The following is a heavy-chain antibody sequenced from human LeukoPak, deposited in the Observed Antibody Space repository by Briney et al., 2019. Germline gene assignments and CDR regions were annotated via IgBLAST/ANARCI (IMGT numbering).Heavy chain of an antibody. V-gene: IGHV3-30*02. D-gene: IGHD3-22*01. J-gene: IGHJ5*02. CDR3: SRDEDSSSSARFDP. CDR1: GFTFSSYG. CDR2: IRYDGSNK. Sequence: GGSLRLSCAASGFTFSSYGMHWVRQAPGKGLEWVAFIRYDGSNKYYAESVKGRFTISRDNSKNTLFLQMSSLRVEDTAVYYCSRDEDSSSSARFDPWGQGTLVTVSS.